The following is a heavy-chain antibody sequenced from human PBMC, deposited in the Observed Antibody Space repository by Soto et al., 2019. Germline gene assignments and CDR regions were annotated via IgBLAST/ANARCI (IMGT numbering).Heavy chain of an antibody. V-gene: IGHV1-46*01. CDR1: GYTFFKYF. D-gene: IGHD1-7*01. Sequence: AASVKVSCKASGYTFFKYFIHWVRQAPGQGLEWIGIINPSRGSATYGPIFQGRVSLTTDMSTSTVYMELSSLRSEDTAIYYCARPLIGNTIDLWGQGTSVTVSS. CDR3: ARPLIGNTIDL. J-gene: IGHJ3*01. CDR2: INPSRGSA.